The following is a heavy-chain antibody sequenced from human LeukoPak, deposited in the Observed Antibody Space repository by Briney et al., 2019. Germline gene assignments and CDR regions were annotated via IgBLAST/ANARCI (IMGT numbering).Heavy chain of an antibody. J-gene: IGHJ5*01. Sequence: GGSLRLPCAASGFTFSNYWMHWVRQAPGKGLVWVSRISSDGSSTSYADSVKGRFTISRGNAKNTLYLQMNSLRAEDTAVYYCARTAYSDYSLGSWGDGTLVTVSS. CDR1: GFTFSNYW. CDR3: ARTAYSDYSLGS. CDR2: ISSDGSST. D-gene: IGHD5-12*01. V-gene: IGHV3-74*01.